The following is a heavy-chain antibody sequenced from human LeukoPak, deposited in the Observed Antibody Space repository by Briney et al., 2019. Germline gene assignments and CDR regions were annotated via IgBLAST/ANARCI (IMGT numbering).Heavy chain of an antibody. V-gene: IGHV3-15*01. CDR1: GFTFTHAW. CDR3: TAMSKYSISWMARRSMNYYGMDV. J-gene: IGHJ6*02. Sequence: KPGGSLRLSCAASGFTFTHAWMSWVRQAPGKGLQWVGRIKSITDGGTTDNAAPVKGRFTMSRDDSKNTLFLQMNSLKTEDTGVYYCTAMSKYSISWMARRSMNYYGMDVWGQGTTVTVSS. CDR2: IKSITDGGTT. D-gene: IGHD6-13*01.